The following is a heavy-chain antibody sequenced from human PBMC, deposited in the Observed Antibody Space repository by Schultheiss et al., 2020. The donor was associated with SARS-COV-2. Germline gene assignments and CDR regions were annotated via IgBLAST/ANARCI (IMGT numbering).Heavy chain of an antibody. D-gene: IGHD3-16*01. Sequence: GGSLRLSCAASGLTVSSNYMSWVRQTPGKGLEWVSVIYRGGNAYYAGSVRGRFTISRDNSKNTLYLQMDTLRAEDTAVYYCARVDGGYFGFDYWGQGALVTVSS. CDR1: GLTVSSNY. J-gene: IGHJ4*02. CDR3: ARVDGGYFGFDY. CDR2: IYRGGNA. V-gene: IGHV3-53*01.